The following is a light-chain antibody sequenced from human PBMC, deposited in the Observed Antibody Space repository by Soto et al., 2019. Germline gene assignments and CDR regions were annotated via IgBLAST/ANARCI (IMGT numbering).Light chain of an antibody. Sequence: DIQMTQSPSTLSASVGDRVTITCRASQSISDSLAWYQQKPGKAPKLLIYEASNVKSGVRSRFSGSGSGTEFTLTIIILQPVEFASYYCQQYSRYWTFGQGTKVEIK. CDR3: QQYSRYWT. CDR2: EAS. V-gene: IGKV1-5*03. J-gene: IGKJ1*01. CDR1: QSISDS.